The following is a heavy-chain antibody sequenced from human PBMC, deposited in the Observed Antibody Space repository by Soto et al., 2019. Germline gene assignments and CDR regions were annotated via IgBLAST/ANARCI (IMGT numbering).Heavy chain of an antibody. J-gene: IGHJ6*02. Sequence: SETLSLTCTVSGGSICSYYWSWIRQPPGKGLEWIGYIYYSGSTNYNPSLKSRVTISVDTSKNQFSLKLSSVTAADTAVYYCAKEIKTGTTHGYYYGMDVWGQGTTVTVSS. CDR1: GGSICSYY. D-gene: IGHD1-7*01. CDR3: AKEIKTGTTHGYYYGMDV. V-gene: IGHV4-59*01. CDR2: IYYSGST.